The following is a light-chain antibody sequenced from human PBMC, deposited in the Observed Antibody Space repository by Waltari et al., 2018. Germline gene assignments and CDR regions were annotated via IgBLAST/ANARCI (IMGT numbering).Light chain of an antibody. CDR2: GAS. J-gene: IGKJ2*02. CDR3: QQYNTWPPST. CDR1: QSVSSN. V-gene: IGKV3-15*01. Sequence: IVMTQSPAALSVSPGERATLSCRASQSVSSNLAWYQHNPGQPPRLLISGASTRATGVPARFSGSGSATEFTLTVSCLQSEDSAIYYCQQYNTWPPSTFGQGTKLESK.